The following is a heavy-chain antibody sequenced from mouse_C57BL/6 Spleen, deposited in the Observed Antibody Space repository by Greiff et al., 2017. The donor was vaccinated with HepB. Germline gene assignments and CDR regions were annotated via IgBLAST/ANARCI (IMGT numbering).Heavy chain of an antibody. J-gene: IGHJ4*01. CDR1: GYTFTSYW. D-gene: IGHD2-2*01. Sequence: QVQLQQPGAELVKPGASVKMSCKASGYTFTSYWITWVKQRPGQGLEWIGDIYPGSGSTNYNEKFKSKATLTVDTSSSTAYMQLSGLTSEDSAVYYCAREGNYGYGNAMDYWGQGTSVTVSS. CDR2: IYPGSGST. V-gene: IGHV1-55*01. CDR3: AREGNYGYGNAMDY.